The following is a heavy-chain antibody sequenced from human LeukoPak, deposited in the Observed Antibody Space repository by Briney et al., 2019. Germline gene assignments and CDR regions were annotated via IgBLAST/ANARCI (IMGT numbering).Heavy chain of an antibody. Sequence: GGSLRLSCAASGFTFSSYSMNWVRQAPGKGLEWVSSISSSSSYIYYADSVKGRFTISRDNAKNSLYLQMNSLRAEDTAVYYCAKDRRWLQLNLDYWGQGTLVTVSS. CDR1: GFTFSSYS. CDR3: AKDRRWLQLNLDY. CDR2: ISSSSSYI. D-gene: IGHD5-24*01. J-gene: IGHJ4*02. V-gene: IGHV3-21*01.